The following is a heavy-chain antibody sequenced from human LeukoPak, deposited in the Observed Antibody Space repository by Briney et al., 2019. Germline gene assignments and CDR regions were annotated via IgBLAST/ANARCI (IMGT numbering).Heavy chain of an antibody. J-gene: IGHJ2*01. CDR1: GFTFSSYR. D-gene: IGHD1-26*01. CDR3: AKDRTVGASYWYFDL. V-gene: IGHV3-74*01. Sequence: GGSLRLSCAASGFTFSSYRMNWVRQAPGKGLVWVSRIASDGSSTTYADSVKGRFTISRDSSKNTLFLHMNTLRAEDTAVYYCAKDRTVGASYWYFDLWGRGTLVTVSS. CDR2: IASDGSST.